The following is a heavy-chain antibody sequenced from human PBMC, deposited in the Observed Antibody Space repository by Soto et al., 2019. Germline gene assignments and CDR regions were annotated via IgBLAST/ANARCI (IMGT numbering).Heavy chain of an antibody. Sequence: SETLSLTCAVSCGSISSGGYSLSWLRQPPGKGLEWIGYIYHSGSTSYNPSLKSRVTISLDTSKNQFSLNLTSVTAADTAVYYCARNSGGYSYYGMDVWGQGTTVTVSS. CDR3: ARNSGGYSYYGMDV. D-gene: IGHD2-21*02. CDR1: CGSISSGGYS. J-gene: IGHJ6*02. CDR2: IYHSGST. V-gene: IGHV4-30-2*02.